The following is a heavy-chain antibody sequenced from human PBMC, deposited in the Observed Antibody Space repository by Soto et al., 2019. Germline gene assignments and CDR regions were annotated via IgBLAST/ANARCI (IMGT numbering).Heavy chain of an antibody. V-gene: IGHV3-21*01. CDR1: GFTFSSYS. J-gene: IGHJ4*02. D-gene: IGHD1-26*01. CDR2: ISSSSSYI. CDR3: AGRRVGAYYFDY. Sequence: EVQLVESGGGLVKPWGSLRLSCAASGFTFSSYSMNWVRQAPGKGLEWVSSISSSSSYIYYADSVKGRFTISRDNAKNSLYLQMNSLRAEDTAVYYCAGRRVGAYYFDYWGQGTLVTVSS.